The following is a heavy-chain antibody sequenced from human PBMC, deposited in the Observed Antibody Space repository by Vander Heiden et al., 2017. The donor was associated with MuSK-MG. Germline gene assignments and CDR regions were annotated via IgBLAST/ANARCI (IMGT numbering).Heavy chain of an antibody. D-gene: IGHD4-17*01. Sequence: QVQLQESGPGLLKPSETLSLTCSVSGFSIRSGSFWCWIRQPPGKGLEWIGSIYHNGSTYYTPSLKSRVTISVDTSKKQFSLKLTSVTAADTAVYFCAREATVTAKSFDYWGQGTPVTVSS. CDR1: GFSIRSGSF. J-gene: IGHJ4*02. CDR2: IYHNGST. CDR3: AREATVTAKSFDY. V-gene: IGHV4-38-2*02.